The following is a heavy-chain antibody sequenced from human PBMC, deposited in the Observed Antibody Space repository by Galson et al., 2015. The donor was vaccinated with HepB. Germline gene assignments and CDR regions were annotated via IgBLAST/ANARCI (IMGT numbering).Heavy chain of an antibody. D-gene: IGHD2-2*01. V-gene: IGHV1-46*01. J-gene: IGHJ5*02. Sequence: SVKVSCKASGDTFTSYYMHWVRQAPGQGLEWMGIINPSGGSTSYAQKFQGRVTMTRDTSKSTVYMELSSLRSEDTAVYYCARETMGPYCSNTSCQRRGWFDPWGQGTLVTVSS. CDR1: GDTFTSYY. CDR2: INPSGGST. CDR3: ARETMGPYCSNTSCQRRGWFDP.